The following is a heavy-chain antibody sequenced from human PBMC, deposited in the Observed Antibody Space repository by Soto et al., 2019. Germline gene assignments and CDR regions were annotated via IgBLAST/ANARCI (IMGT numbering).Heavy chain of an antibody. J-gene: IGHJ4*02. D-gene: IGHD5-12*01. Sequence: PGGSLRLSCAASGVNFRDHDMDWVRQAPGKGLEWVGRTRNKANSYTTEYAASVKGRFTISRDDSKNSLYLQMNSLKTEDTAVYYCARDGRDGYNADYWGQGTLVTVSS. V-gene: IGHV3-72*01. CDR3: ARDGRDGYNADY. CDR1: GVNFRDHD. CDR2: TRNKANSYTT.